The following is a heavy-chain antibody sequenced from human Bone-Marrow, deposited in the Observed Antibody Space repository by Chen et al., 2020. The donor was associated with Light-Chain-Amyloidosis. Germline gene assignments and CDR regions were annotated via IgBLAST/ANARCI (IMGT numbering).Heavy chain of an antibody. D-gene: IGHD3-22*01. CDR3: ARRLYSDSAAYQPSSFDV. J-gene: IGHJ3*01. V-gene: IGHV3-21*01. Sequence: EVQLVESGGDLVKPGGSLRLSCAASGFTFSSYSMNWVRQAPGRGLEWVAYIGTKGNFVYYADSVKGRFFISRDNAKNSLFLQMSSLRVEDTALYYCARRLYSDSAAYQPSSFDVWGRGTIVTVSS. CDR1: GFTFSSYS. CDR2: IGTKGNFV.